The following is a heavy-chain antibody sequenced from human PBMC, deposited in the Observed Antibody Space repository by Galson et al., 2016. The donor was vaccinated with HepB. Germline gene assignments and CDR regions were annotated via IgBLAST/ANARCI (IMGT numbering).Heavy chain of an antibody. V-gene: IGHV3-11*05. D-gene: IGHD6-13*01. CDR1: GFTFSDYS. Sequence: SLRLSCAASGFTFSDYSMTWIRQAPGKGLQWVSDISSSSSFTHYADSVKGRFTISRDNAKNSLYLQMNSLGVEDTAVYYCARDAVAKIAAGGNDYWGQGTLVTVSS. J-gene: IGHJ4*02. CDR3: ARDAVAKIAAGGNDY. CDR2: ISSSSSFT.